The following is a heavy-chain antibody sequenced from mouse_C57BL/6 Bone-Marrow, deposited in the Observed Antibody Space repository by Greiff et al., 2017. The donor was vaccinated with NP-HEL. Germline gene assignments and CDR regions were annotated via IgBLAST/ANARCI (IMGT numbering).Heavy chain of an antibody. CDR1: GFSLTSYG. CDR3: AKKHYGSFYYAMDY. D-gene: IGHD1-1*01. CDR2: IWRGGST. V-gene: IGHV2-5*01. J-gene: IGHJ4*01. Sequence: VQLQQSGPGLVQPSQSLSITCTVSGFSLTSYGVHWVRQSPGKGLEWLGVIWRGGSTDYNAAFMSRLSITKDNSKSQVFFKMNSLQADDTAIYYCAKKHYGSFYYAMDYWGQGTSVTVSS.